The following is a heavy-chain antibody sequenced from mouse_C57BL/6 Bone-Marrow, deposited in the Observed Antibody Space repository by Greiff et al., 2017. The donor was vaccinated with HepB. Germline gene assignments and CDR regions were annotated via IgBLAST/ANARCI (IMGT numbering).Heavy chain of an antibody. V-gene: IGHV3-6*01. D-gene: IGHD1-1*01. CDR2: YDGSN. Sequence: ESGPGLVKPSQSLSLTCSVTGYSITSGYYWNWIRQFPGNKLEWMGYDGSNNYNPSLKNRISITRDTSKNQFFLKLNSVTTEDTATYYCARVHYYGSSRFDYWGQGTTLTVSS. CDR1: GYSITSGYY. CDR3: ARVHYYGSSRFDY. J-gene: IGHJ2*01.